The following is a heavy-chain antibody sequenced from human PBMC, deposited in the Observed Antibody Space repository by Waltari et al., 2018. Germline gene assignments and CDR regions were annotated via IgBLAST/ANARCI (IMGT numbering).Heavy chain of an antibody. D-gene: IGHD4-4*01. J-gene: IGHJ6*02. CDR1: GYTFTSYD. CDR3: ASTYSINYYYYGMDV. V-gene: IGHV1-8*01. Sequence: QVQLVQSGAEVKKPGASVKVSCKASGYTFTSYDINWVRQATGQGLEWMGWMNPNSGNTGYEKKFQGRVTMTRNTYISTAYMERSSLRSEDTAVYYCASTYSINYYYYGMDVWGQGTTVTVSS. CDR2: MNPNSGNT.